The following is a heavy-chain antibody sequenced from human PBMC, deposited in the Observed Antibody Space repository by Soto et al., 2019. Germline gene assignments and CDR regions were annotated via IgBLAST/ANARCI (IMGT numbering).Heavy chain of an antibody. CDR2: IKSKTDGGTT. D-gene: IGHD3-22*01. Sequence: LRLSCAASGFTFXNAWMNWVRQAPGKGLEWVGRIKSKTDGGTTDYAAPVKGRFTISRDDSKNTLYLQMNSLKTEDTAVYYCTTDPVTMIVVVPSSGWGQGTLVISPQ. J-gene: IGHJ4*02. V-gene: IGHV3-15*07. CDR1: GFTFXNAW. CDR3: TTDPVTMIVVVPSSG.